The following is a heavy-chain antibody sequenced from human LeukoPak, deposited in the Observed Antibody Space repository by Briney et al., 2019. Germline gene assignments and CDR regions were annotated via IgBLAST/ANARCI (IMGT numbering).Heavy chain of an antibody. V-gene: IGHV1-3*01. D-gene: IGHD3-3*01. J-gene: IGHJ6*02. CDR1: GYTFTSYA. CDR3: ARGTYDFWSGYYRSYYYYYGMDV. CDR2: INAGNGNT. Sequence: GASVKVSCTASGYTFTSYAMHWVRQAPGQRLEWMGWINAGNGNTKYSQKFQGRVTITRDTSASTAYMELSSLRSEDTAVYYCARGTYDFWSGYYRSYYYYYGMDVWGQGTTVTVSS.